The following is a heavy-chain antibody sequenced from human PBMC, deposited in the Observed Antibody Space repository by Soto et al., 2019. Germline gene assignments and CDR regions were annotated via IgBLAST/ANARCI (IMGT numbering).Heavy chain of an antibody. Sequence: SVKVSCKASGGAFSSYAISWVRQAPGQGLEWMGGIIPIFGTANYAQKFQGRVTITADESTSTAYMELSSLRSEDTAVYYCARVLWRGTTLGYYYSYGMDVWGQGTTVTVSS. J-gene: IGHJ6*02. CDR3: ARVLWRGTTLGYYYSYGMDV. D-gene: IGHD1-1*01. CDR2: IIPIFGTA. V-gene: IGHV1-69*13. CDR1: GGAFSSYA.